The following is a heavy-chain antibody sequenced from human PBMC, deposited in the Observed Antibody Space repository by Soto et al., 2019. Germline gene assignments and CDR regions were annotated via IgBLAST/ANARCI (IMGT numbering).Heavy chain of an antibody. CDR2: IRSKAYGGTT. Sequence: GGSLRLSCTASGFTFGDYAMSWFRQAPGKGLEWVGFIRSKAYGGTTEYAASVKGRFTISRDDSKSIAYLQMNSLKTEDTAVYYCTKGVYLTPSYYDCWSGDFTPVRGMDVWGQGTTVTVSS. CDR1: GFTFGDYA. D-gene: IGHD3-3*01. J-gene: IGHJ6*02. CDR3: TKGVYLTPSYYDCWSGDFTPVRGMDV. V-gene: IGHV3-49*03.